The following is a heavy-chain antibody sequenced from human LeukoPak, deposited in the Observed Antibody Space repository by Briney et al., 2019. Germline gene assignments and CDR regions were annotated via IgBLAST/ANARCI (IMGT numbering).Heavy chain of an antibody. CDR3: ARDRIAARHSSGWYGNYYYYKDV. CDR2: ISYDGSNK. Sequence: GGSLRLSCAASGFTFSDYYMSWVRQAPGKGLEWVAVISYDGSNKYYADSVKGRFTISRDNSKNTLYLQMNSLRAEDTAVYYCARDRIAARHSSGWYGNYYYYKDVWGKGTTVTVSS. CDR1: GFTFSDYY. V-gene: IGHV3-30-3*01. D-gene: IGHD6-19*01. J-gene: IGHJ6*03.